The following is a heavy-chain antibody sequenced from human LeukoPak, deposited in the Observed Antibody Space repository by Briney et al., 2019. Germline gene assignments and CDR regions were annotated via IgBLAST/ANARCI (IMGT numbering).Heavy chain of an antibody. CDR2: ISGGGDTT. Sequence: GGSLRLSCAASGFTFSNYAMSWVRQAPGKGLEWVSGISGGGDTTYFADSVKGRFAISRDNSKNTLYLQMSSLRAEDMAVYYCAKGSKWLSHFDYWGQGTLDTVSS. CDR3: AKGSKWLSHFDY. D-gene: IGHD6-19*01. CDR1: GFTFSNYA. J-gene: IGHJ4*02. V-gene: IGHV3-23*01.